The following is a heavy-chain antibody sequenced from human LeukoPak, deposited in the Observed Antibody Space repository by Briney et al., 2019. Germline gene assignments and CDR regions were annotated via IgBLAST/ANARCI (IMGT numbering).Heavy chain of an antibody. V-gene: IGHV1-69*04. J-gene: IGHJ5*02. Sequence: SVKVSCKASGGTFSSYAISWVRQAPGQGLEWMGRIIPILGIANYAQKFQGRVTITADKSTSTAYMELSSLRSEDTAVYYCARGQQLVYQGYNWFDPWGQGTLVTVSS. CDR2: IIPILGIA. D-gene: IGHD6-13*01. CDR3: ARGQQLVYQGYNWFDP. CDR1: GGTFSSYA.